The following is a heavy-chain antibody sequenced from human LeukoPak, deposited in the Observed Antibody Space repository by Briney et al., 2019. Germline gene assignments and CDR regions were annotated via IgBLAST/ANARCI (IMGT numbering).Heavy chain of an antibody. J-gene: IGHJ3*02. V-gene: IGHV5-51*01. Sequence: GESLKISCKGSGYNFINYWIGWVRQMPGKGLEWMGIIYPGDSDTRYSPSFQGQVTISVDKSISTAYVQWSSLKASDTATYYCARGAIEMGTTNAFDIWGQGTMVTVSS. D-gene: IGHD5-24*01. CDR2: IYPGDSDT. CDR1: GYNFINYW. CDR3: ARGAIEMGTTNAFDI.